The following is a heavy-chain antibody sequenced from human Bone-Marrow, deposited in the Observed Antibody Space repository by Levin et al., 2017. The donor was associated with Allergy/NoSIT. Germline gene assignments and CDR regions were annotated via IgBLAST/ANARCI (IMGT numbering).Heavy chain of an antibody. Sequence: ETLSLTCAASGFTFSSYSMNWVRQAPGKGLEWVSSIRSDSGNIHYADSVKGRFTISRDNAKNSLWLQMNSLRAEDTAVYYCAKDVSGYYSGHYFYMDVWGKGTTVIVSS. V-gene: IGHV3-21*01. CDR1: GFTFSSYS. CDR3: AKDVSGYYSGHYFYMDV. J-gene: IGHJ6*03. CDR2: IRSDSGNI. D-gene: IGHD3-3*01.